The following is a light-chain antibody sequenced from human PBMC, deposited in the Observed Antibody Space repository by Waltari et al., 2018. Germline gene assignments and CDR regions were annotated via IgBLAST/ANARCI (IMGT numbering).Light chain of an antibody. CDR3: QQYDNLPLIFT. CDR2: DAS. CDR1: QDISNY. J-gene: IGKJ3*01. V-gene: IGKV1-33*01. Sequence: DIQMTQSPSSLSASVGDRVTITCQASQDISNYLNWYQQKPGKAPKLLIYDASNLETGVPSRFSGSGSGTDFTFTISSLQPEDIATYYCQQYDNLPLIFTSGPGTKVDIK.